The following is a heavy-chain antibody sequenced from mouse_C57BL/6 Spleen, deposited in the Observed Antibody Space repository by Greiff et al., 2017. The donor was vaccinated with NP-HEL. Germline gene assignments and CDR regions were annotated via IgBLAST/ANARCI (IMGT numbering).Heavy chain of an antibody. CDR3: ARCAQVTLDAMDY. V-gene: IGHV1-50*01. CDR1: GYTFTSYW. J-gene: IGHJ4*01. CDR2: IDPSDSYT. D-gene: IGHD3-2*02. Sequence: QVQLQQPGAELVKPGASVKLSCKASGYTFTSYWMQWVKQRPGQGLEWIGEIDPSDSYTNYNQKFKGKATLTVDTSSSTAYMQLSSLTSEDSAVYYCARCAQVTLDAMDYWGQGTSVTVSS.